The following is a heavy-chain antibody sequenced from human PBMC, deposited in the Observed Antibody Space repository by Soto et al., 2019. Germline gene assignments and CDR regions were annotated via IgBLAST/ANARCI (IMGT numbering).Heavy chain of an antibody. CDR3: ARLVVPAAKYYYGSGKNYGIDV. D-gene: IGHD3-10*01. Sequence: PGESLKISCKGSGYSFTSYWISWVRQMPGKGLEWMGRIDPSDSYTNYSPSFQGHVTISADKSISTAYLQWSSLKASDTAMYYCARLVVPAAKYYYGSGKNYGIDVWGQGTTVTVSS. J-gene: IGHJ6*02. CDR1: GYSFTSYW. V-gene: IGHV5-10-1*01. CDR2: IDPSDSYT.